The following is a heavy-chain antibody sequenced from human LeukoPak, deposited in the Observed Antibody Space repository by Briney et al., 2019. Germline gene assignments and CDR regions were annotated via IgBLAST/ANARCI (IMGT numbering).Heavy chain of an antibody. D-gene: IGHD3-16*02. J-gene: IGHJ4*02. Sequence: RSLRLSCTASGFTFGDYAMSWFRQAPGKGLEWVGFIRSKAYGGTTEYAASVKGRFTISRDDSKSIAYLQMNSLKTEDTAVYYCTSLMITFGGVIVALPDYWGQGTLVTVSS. V-gene: IGHV3-49*03. CDR3: TSLMITFGGVIVALPDY. CDR2: IRSKAYGGTT. CDR1: GFTFGDYA.